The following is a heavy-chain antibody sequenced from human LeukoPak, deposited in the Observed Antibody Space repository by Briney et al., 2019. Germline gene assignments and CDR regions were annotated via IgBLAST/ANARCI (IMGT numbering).Heavy chain of an antibody. CDR2: IIPILGIA. D-gene: IGHD5-24*01. CDR3: ARDSGNYGYNYHY. Sequence: ASVKVSCKASGYTFTSYDINWVRQAPGQGLEWMGRIIPILGIANYAQKFQGRVTITADKSTSTAYMELSSLRSEDTAVYYCARDSGNYGYNYHYWGQGTLVTVSS. V-gene: IGHV1-69*04. J-gene: IGHJ4*02. CDR1: GYTFTSYD.